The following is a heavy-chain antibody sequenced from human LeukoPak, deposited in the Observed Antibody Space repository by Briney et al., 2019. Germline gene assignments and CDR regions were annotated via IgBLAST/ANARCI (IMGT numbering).Heavy chain of an antibody. V-gene: IGHV4-59*01. Sequence: SETLSLTCTISGGSISSYYWSWIRQPPGKGLEWIGYIYYSGSTNYNPSLKSRVTISVDTSKNQFSLKLSSVTAADTAVYYCARWIRDYYYMDVWGKGTTVTVSS. CDR1: GGSISSYY. CDR3: ARWIRDYYYMDV. D-gene: IGHD4-23*01. CDR2: IYYSGST. J-gene: IGHJ6*03.